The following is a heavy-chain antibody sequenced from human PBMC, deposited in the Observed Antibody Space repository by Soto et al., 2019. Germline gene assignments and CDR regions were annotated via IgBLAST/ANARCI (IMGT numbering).Heavy chain of an antibody. CDR1: GFTFTSSA. Sequence: ASVKVSCKASGFTFTSSAVQWVRQARGQRLEWIGWIVVGSGNTNYAQKFQERVTITRDMSTSTAYMELSSLRSEDTAVYYCAADPSYYDFWSGYREPNWFDPWGQGTLVTVSS. V-gene: IGHV1-58*01. J-gene: IGHJ5*02. CDR2: IVVGSGNT. CDR3: AADPSYYDFWSGYREPNWFDP. D-gene: IGHD3-3*01.